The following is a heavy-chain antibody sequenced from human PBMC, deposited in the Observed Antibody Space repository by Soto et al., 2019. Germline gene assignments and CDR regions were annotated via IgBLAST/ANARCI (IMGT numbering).Heavy chain of an antibody. CDR3: AMDYGDRPEYFKH. CDR2: ISPLKGRT. J-gene: IGHJ1*01. Sequence: QVHLVHSGPDLKRPGASMKVSCKASGYTFTSYGISWVRQAPGQGLEWMAWISPLKGRTQYSQKAQGRVTLSTDTSSNTAYMEMTTLRVDDTAVNYCAMDYGDRPEYFKHWGQGTLVTVS. V-gene: IGHV1-18*04. D-gene: IGHD4-17*01. CDR1: GYTFTSYG.